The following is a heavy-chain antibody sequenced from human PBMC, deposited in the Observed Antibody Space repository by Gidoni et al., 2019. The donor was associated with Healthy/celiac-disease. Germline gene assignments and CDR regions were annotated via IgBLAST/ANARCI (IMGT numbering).Heavy chain of an antibody. J-gene: IGHJ5*02. CDR1: GFTFSSYA. V-gene: IGHV3-23*01. D-gene: IGHD3-3*01. CDR2: ISGSGGRN. CDR3: AKYSLGVGARFDP. Sequence: EVQLLESGGGLVQHGGSLRLSCASSGFTFSSYALRWVRQAPWKGWEGVAAISGSGGRNEYADSVKGRFTISRDNSKNTLYLQMNILRAEDTAVDYCAKYSLGVGARFDPGGQGTLVTVSS.